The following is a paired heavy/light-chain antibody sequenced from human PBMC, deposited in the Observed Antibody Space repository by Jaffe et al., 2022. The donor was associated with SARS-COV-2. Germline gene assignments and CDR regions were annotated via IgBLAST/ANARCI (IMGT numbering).Heavy chain of an antibody. Sequence: QLQLQESGPGLVKPSETLSLTCTVSGGSISSSSYYWGWIRQPPGKGLEWIGSIYYSGSTYYNPSLKSRVTISVDTSKNQFSLKLSSVTAADTAVYYCARSSGWVLGYYYYYYGMDVWGQGTTVTVSS. CDR2: IYYSGST. V-gene: IGHV4-39*01. CDR1: GGSISSSSYY. D-gene: IGHD6-19*01. J-gene: IGHJ6*02. CDR3: ARSSGWVLGYYYYYYGMDV.
Light chain of an antibody. CDR3: GTWDSSLSREV. Sequence: QSVLTQPPSVSAAPGQKVTISCSGSSSNIGNNYVSWYQQLPGTAPKLLIYENNKRPSGIPDRFSGSKSGTSATLGITGLQTGDEADYYCGTWDSSLSREVFGGGTKLTVL. CDR1: SSNIGNNY. J-gene: IGLJ3*02. CDR2: ENN. V-gene: IGLV1-51*02.